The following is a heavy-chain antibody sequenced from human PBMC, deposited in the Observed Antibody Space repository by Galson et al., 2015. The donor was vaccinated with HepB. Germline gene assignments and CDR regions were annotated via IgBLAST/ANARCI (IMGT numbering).Heavy chain of an antibody. CDR2: ISYDGSNK. D-gene: IGHD3-22*01. Sequence: SLRLSCAASGFTFSSYAMHWVRQAPGKGLEWVAVISYDGSNKYYADSVKGRFTISRDNSKNTLYLQMNSLRAEDTAVYYCARETSAYDSSGPNAYFDYWGQGTLVTVSS. CDR3: ARETSAYDSSGPNAYFDY. V-gene: IGHV3-30-3*01. J-gene: IGHJ4*02. CDR1: GFTFSSYA.